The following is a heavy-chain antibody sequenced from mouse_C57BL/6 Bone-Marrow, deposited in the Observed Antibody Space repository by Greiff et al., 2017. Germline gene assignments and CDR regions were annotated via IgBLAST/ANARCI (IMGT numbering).Heavy chain of an antibody. D-gene: IGHD1-1*01. V-gene: IGHV1-55*01. CDR3: AIATVGANTSYWYFYV. J-gene: IGHJ1*03. Sequence: QVQLQQPGAELVKPGASVKMSCKASGYTFTSYWINWVKQRPGQGLEWIGDIYPGRGSTNYNEKFKSKATRTVDTSSSTAYMPLSSLTSEDSAVYYCAIATVGANTSYWYFYVWGTGTTVTVSS. CDR2: IYPGRGST. CDR1: GYTFTSYW.